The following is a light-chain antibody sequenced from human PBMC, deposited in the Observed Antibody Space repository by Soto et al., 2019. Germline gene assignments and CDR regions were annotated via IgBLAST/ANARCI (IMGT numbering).Light chain of an antibody. CDR1: SSDVGAYDY. V-gene: IGLV2-14*03. CDR2: DVS. J-gene: IGLJ1*01. Sequence: QSVLTQPASVSGCPGQSITISCTGTSSDVGAYDYVSWYQQHPGEVPKLMIFDVSDRPSGVSNRFSGSKSGNTASLTISGLQAEDEADYYCSSFTTSTSYVFGTGTKVTVL. CDR3: SSFTTSTSYV.